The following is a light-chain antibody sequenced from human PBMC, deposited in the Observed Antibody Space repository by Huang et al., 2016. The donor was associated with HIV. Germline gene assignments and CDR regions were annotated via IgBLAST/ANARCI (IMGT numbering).Light chain of an antibody. V-gene: IGKV1-5*03. CDR3: QQYNRYSYT. Sequence: DIQMTQSPSTLSASVGDRVTITCRASRSISSWLAWYQQKPGKAPKVLIYKASSLESGFPSRFSGSGSGTEFTLTISSLQPDDFATYYCQQYNRYSYTFGQGTNLEIK. J-gene: IGKJ2*01. CDR2: KAS. CDR1: RSISSW.